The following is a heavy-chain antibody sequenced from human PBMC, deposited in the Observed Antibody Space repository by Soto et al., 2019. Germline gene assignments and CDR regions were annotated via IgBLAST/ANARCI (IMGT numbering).Heavy chain of an antibody. CDR2: IIPIFGTA. Sequence: GASVKVSCKASGGTFSSYAISWVRQAPGQGLEWMGGIIPIFGTANYAQKFQGRVTITADESTSTAYMELSSLRSEDTAVYYCARLPWSDYGGTFDPWGQGTLVTVSS. CDR1: GGTFSSYA. CDR3: ARLPWSDYGGTFDP. V-gene: IGHV1-69*13. D-gene: IGHD4-17*01. J-gene: IGHJ5*02.